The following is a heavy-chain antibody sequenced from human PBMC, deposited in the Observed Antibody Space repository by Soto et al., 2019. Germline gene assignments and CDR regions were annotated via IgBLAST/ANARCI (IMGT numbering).Heavy chain of an antibody. CDR3: ARVEDSSSWYGGSFFDY. V-gene: IGHV1-69*06. D-gene: IGHD6-13*01. J-gene: IGHJ4*02. CDR2: IIPIFGTA. Sequence: SVKVSVKASGGTFSSYAVSWVRQAPGQGLEWMGGIIPIFGTANYAQKFQGRVTITADKSTSTAYMELSSLRSEDTAVYYCARVEDSSSWYGGSFFDYWGQGTLVTVPS. CDR1: GGTFSSYA.